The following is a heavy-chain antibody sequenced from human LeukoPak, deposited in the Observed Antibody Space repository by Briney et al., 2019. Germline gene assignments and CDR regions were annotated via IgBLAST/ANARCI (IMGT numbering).Heavy chain of an antibody. J-gene: IGHJ1*01. Sequence: GGSLTLSCAASGFTFSRYWMHWVRQAPGKGLVWVSRINGDGSTTSYADSVKGGFTISRDNAKNTLYLQMNSLRAEDTAVYYCATGNYYDSRGYYTFGHWGQGTLVTVSS. CDR3: ATGNYYDSRGYYTFGH. D-gene: IGHD3-22*01. V-gene: IGHV3-74*01. CDR1: GFTFSRYW. CDR2: INGDGSTT.